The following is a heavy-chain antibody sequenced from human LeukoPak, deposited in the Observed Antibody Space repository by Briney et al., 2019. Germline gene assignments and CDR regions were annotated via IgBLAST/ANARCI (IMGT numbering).Heavy chain of an antibody. CDR3: AKDLVVGGYYDSSGPSSDY. CDR2: ISYDGSNK. Sequence: GGSLRLSCAASGFTFSNYGMHWVRQAPGKGLEWVAVISYDGSNKYYADSVKGRFTISRDRSKNTLYLQMNSLRAEDTAVYYCAKDLVVGGYYDSSGPSSDYWGQGTLVTVSS. J-gene: IGHJ4*02. CDR1: GFTFSNYG. D-gene: IGHD3-22*01. V-gene: IGHV3-30*18.